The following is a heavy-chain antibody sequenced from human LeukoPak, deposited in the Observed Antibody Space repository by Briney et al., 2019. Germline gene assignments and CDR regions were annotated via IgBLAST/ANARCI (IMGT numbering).Heavy chain of an antibody. CDR3: ARDPNVLGITPYYFDF. Sequence: GGSLRLSCAASGFTFSDYTMTWVRQAPGKGREWVASISSDSSYIDYADSVKGRFTISRDNAKNSLFLKTDTLRGDDTGIYYCARDPNVLGITPYYFDFWGQGTLVTVSS. CDR2: ISSDSSYI. CDR1: GFTFSDYT. V-gene: IGHV3-21*01. D-gene: IGHD3-10*02. J-gene: IGHJ4*02.